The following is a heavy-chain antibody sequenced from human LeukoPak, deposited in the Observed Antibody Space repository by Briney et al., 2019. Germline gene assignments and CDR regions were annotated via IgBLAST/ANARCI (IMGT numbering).Heavy chain of an antibody. CDR1: GYTFTSYG. D-gene: IGHD6-13*01. CDR2: ISAYNGNT. J-gene: IGHJ5*02. CDR3: ARALIKLASDWFDP. Sequence: GASVKVSCKASGYTFTSYGISWVRQAPGQGLEWMGWISAYNGNTNYAQKLQGRVTMTTDTSTSTAYMELRSLRSDDTAVYYCARALIKLASDWFDPWGQGTRVTVSS. V-gene: IGHV1-18*01.